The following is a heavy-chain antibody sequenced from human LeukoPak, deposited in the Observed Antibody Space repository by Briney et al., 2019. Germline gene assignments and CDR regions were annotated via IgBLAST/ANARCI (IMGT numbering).Heavy chain of an antibody. J-gene: IGHJ6*03. CDR3: AADRITGTTNGGTLDYYYYMDV. V-gene: IGHV1-69*05. CDR1: GGTFSYYA. CDR2: IIPIFGTA. D-gene: IGHD1-1*01. Sequence: GASVKVSCKASGGTFSYYAINWVRQAPGQGLEWMGGIIPIFGTANYAQKFQGRVTITTDESPSTAYMELSSLRSEDTAVYYCAADRITGTTNGGTLDYYYYMDVWGKGTTVTVSS.